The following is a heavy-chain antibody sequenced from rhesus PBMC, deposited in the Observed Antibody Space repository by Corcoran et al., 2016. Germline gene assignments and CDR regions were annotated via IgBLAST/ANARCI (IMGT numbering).Heavy chain of an antibody. CDR1: GFSLSTSGMG. CDR2: IYWDDDK. CDR3: ARRRWDTAGTNYFDY. D-gene: IGHD5-42*01. J-gene: IGHJ4*01. V-gene: IGHV2-1*01. Sequence: QVTLKESGPALVKPTQTLTLTCTFSGFSLSTSGMGLAWILQPPGKTLEWLAHIYWDDDKGYSTYLKSRLTISKDTSKTQVVLTMTNMDPVDTTTYYCARRRWDTAGTNYFDYWGQGVLVTVSS.